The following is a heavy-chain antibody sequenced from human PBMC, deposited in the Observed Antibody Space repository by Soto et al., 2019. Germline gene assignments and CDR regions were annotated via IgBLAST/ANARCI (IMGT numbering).Heavy chain of an antibody. CDR2: INPNSGGT. CDR1: GYTFTGYY. Sequence: QVQLVQSGAEVKKPGASVKVSCKASGYTFTGYYMHWVRQAPGQGLEWMGWINPNSGGTNYAQKFQGWVTMTRDTSISTAYMELSRLRSDDTAVYYCARDSARLRIFEIAHYYYYGMDVWGQGTTVTVSS. D-gene: IGHD3-3*01. J-gene: IGHJ6*02. CDR3: ARDSARLRIFEIAHYYYYGMDV. V-gene: IGHV1-2*04.